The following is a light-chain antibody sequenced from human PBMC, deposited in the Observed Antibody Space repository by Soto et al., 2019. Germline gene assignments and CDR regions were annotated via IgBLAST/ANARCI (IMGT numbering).Light chain of an antibody. V-gene: IGLV2-14*01. CDR2: EVS. CDR3: SSYTSSSTLGV. CDR1: SSDVGGYNY. Sequence: QSVLTQPASVSGSPGQSITISCTGTSSDVGGYNYVSWYQQHPGKAPQLMIYEVSNRPSWVSNRFSGSKSGNTASLTISGLQAEDEADYYCSSYTSSSTLGVFGGGTKLTVL. J-gene: IGLJ3*02.